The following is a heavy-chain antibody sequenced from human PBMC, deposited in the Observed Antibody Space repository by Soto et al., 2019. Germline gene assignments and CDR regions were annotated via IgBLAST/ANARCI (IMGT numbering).Heavy chain of an antibody. CDR2: ISVYSGKT. V-gene: IGHV1-18*04. CDR1: GFSSTNYG. Sequence: XSVKVSCKASGFSSTNYGITWVRQAPGQGLEWMGWISVYSGKTNYAQNLQVRLTLTTDTSTSTAYMELTNLRSDDTAVYYCARANGFLAHTPSVAWLEPWGQGTLVTVSS. J-gene: IGHJ5*02. CDR3: ARANGFLAHTPSVAWLEP. D-gene: IGHD2-15*01.